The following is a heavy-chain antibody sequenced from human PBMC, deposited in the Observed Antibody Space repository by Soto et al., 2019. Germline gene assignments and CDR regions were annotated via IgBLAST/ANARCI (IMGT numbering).Heavy chain of an antibody. CDR3: ARDQYYYGSGSYTLDP. J-gene: IGHJ5*02. CDR1: GYTFTSYG. CDR2: ISAYNGNT. D-gene: IGHD3-10*01. V-gene: IGHV1-18*01. Sequence: QVQLVQSGAEVKKPGASVKVSCKASGYTFTSYGISWVRQAPGQGLEWMGWISAYNGNTNYAQKLQGRVTMTTDTSTSTDYMELRSLRSDDTAVYYCARDQYYYGSGSYTLDPWGQGTLVTVSS.